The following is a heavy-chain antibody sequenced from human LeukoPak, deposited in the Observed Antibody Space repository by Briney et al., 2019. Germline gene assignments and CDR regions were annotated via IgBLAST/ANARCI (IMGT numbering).Heavy chain of an antibody. CDR3: ARISLLGYYSWFDP. CDR2: MNPNSGNT. J-gene: IGHJ5*02. D-gene: IGHD1-26*01. CDR1: GYTFTSYD. V-gene: IGHV1-8*03. Sequence: GASVKVSCKASGYTFTSYDINWVRQATGQGLEWMGWMNPNSGNTGYAQKFQGRVTITRNTSISTAYMELSSLRSEDTAVYYCARISLLGYYSWFDPWGQGTLVTVSS.